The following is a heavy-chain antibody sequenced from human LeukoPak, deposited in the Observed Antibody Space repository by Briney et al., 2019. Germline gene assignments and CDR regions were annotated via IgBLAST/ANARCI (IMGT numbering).Heavy chain of an antibody. D-gene: IGHD3-3*01. V-gene: IGHV4-39*01. CDR1: GGSISSSSYY. CDR2: IYYSGST. J-gene: IGHJ4*02. CDR3: ARLANYDFWSGKSYYFDY. Sequence: SETLSLTCTVSGGSISSSSYYWGWIRQPPGKVLEWIGSIYYSGSTYYNPSLKSRVTISVDTSKNQFSLKLSSVTAADTAVYYCARLANYDFWSGKSYYFDYWGQGTLVTVSS.